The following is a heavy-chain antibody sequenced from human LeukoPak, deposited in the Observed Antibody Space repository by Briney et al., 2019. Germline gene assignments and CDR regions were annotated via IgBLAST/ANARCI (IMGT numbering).Heavy chain of an antibody. CDR1: GGSISSGGYY. CDR2: IYCSGST. V-gene: IGHV4-31*03. J-gene: IGHJ6*03. Sequence: SETLSLTCTVSGGSISSGGYYWSWIRQHPGKGLEWIGYIYCSGSTYYNPSLKSRVTISVDTSKNQFSPKLSSVTAADTAVYYCARRYLPSIGDYMDVWGKGTTVTVSS. D-gene: IGHD2/OR15-2a*01. CDR3: ARRYLPSIGDYMDV.